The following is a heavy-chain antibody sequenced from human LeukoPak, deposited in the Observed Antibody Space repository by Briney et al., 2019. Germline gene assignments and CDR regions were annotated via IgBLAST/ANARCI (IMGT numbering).Heavy chain of an antibody. V-gene: IGHV3-21*05. D-gene: IGHD3-22*01. Sequence: GGSLRLSCTASGFTFSNHGMNWVRQAPGKGLEWISYISSTSTDIYYVDSVKGRFTISRDNAKNSLYLQMNSLRAEDTAVYYCARALIVGDFDYWGQGTLVTVSS. CDR2: ISSTSTDI. CDR1: GFTFSNHG. J-gene: IGHJ4*02. CDR3: ARALIVGDFDY.